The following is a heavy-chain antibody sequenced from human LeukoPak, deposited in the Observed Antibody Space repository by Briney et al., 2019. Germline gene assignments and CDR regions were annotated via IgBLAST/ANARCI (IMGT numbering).Heavy chain of an antibody. Sequence: SETLSLTCTVSGGSISSSSYYWGWIRQPPGKGLEWIGSIYDSGSTYYNPSLKSRVTISVDTSKNQFSLKLSSVTAADTAVYYCARRTRGYSYGSLDYWGQGTLVTVSS. CDR3: ARRTRGYSYGSLDY. J-gene: IGHJ4*02. V-gene: IGHV4-39*01. CDR2: IYDSGST. CDR1: GGSISSSSYY. D-gene: IGHD5-18*01.